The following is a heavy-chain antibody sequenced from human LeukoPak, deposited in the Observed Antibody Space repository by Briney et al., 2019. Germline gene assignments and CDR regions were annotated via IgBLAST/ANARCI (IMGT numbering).Heavy chain of an antibody. CDR3: ARSLDRRDGCNFREQFDY. J-gene: IGHJ4*02. CDR2: IYYSGST. V-gene: IGHV4-39*07. Sequence: SETLSLICTVSGGSISSSSYYWGWIRQPPGKGVEWIGCIYYSGSTYYNPSLKSRVTISVDTSKNQFSLKLSSVTATDTAVYYCARSLDRRDGCNFREQFDYWGQGTLVTVSS. D-gene: IGHD5-24*01. CDR1: GGSISSSSYY.